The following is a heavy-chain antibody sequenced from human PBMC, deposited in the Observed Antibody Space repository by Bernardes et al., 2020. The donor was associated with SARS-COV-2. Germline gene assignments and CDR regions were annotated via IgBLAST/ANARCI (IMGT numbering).Heavy chain of an antibody. Sequence: ESLKISSKGSGYRFTTYWIGWVRPVPGKGLEWMGIIYPGDSDTRYSPSFQGQVTIPADKSISTAYLQWSSLKASDTAMYFCARGYWYFDLWGRGTLVTVSS. J-gene: IGHJ2*01. CDR3: ARGYWYFDL. CDR2: IYPGDSDT. CDR1: GYRFTTYW. V-gene: IGHV5-51*06.